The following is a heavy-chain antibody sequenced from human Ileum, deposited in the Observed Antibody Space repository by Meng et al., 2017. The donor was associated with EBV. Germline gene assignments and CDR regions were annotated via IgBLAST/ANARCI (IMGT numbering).Heavy chain of an antibody. Sequence: QVQPQESRPGLVEPSETLSLTGTVSGGSISSYYWSWIRQPPGKGLEWIGYIYYSGSTNYNPSLKSRVTISVDTSKNQFSLNLSSVTAADTAVYYCARGGWSLDYWGQGTLVTVSS. V-gene: IGHV4-59*08. CDR1: GGSISSYY. D-gene: IGHD2-15*01. J-gene: IGHJ4*02. CDR2: IYYSGST. CDR3: ARGGWSLDY.